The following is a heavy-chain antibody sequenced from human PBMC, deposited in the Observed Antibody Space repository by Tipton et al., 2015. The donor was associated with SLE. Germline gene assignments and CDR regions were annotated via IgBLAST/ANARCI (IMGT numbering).Heavy chain of an antibody. CDR2: IYYSGST. D-gene: IGHD3-3*01. CDR1: GGSISSHY. V-gene: IGHV4-59*08. Sequence: TLSLTCTVSGGSISSHYWSWIRQPPGKGLEWIGYIYYSGSTNYNPSLKSRVTISVDTSKNQFSLKLSSVTAADTAVYYCARAYYDFWSGYPDWGQGTLVTVSS. CDR3: ARAYYDFWSGYPD. J-gene: IGHJ4*02.